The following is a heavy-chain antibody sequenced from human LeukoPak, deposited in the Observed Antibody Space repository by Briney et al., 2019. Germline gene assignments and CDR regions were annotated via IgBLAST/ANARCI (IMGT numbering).Heavy chain of an antibody. V-gene: IGHV3-7*03. J-gene: IGHJ4*02. CDR1: GFTFSSYW. CDR2: IKQDGSEK. Sequence: PGGSLRLSCAASGFTFSSYWMSWVRQAPGKGLEWVANIKQDGSEKYYVDSVKGRFTISRDNAKNSLYLQMNSLRVEDTAVYYCARDDPTLFWSGSPFYWGQGTLVTVSS. CDR3: ARDDPTLFWSGSPFY. D-gene: IGHD3-3*01.